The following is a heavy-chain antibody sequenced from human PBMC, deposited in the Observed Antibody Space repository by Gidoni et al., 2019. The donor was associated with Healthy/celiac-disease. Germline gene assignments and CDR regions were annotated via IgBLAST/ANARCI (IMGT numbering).Heavy chain of an antibody. Sequence: QITLKESGPTPVKPTQTLTLTFTFSGFSLSTSRVGVAWIRQPPGKALELLALIYWDDDKSYNPSLKSRLTITKDTSKNQVVLTMTNMDPVDTATYYCAHRSAYDFWSGYYYTYWGQGTLVTVSS. D-gene: IGHD3-3*01. V-gene: IGHV2-5*02. CDR2: IYWDDDK. CDR1: GFSLSTSRVG. J-gene: IGHJ4*02. CDR3: AHRSAYDFWSGYYYTY.